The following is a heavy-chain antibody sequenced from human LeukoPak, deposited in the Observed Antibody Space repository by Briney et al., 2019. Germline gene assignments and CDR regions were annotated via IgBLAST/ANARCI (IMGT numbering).Heavy chain of an antibody. CDR1: LVTPDVYA. J-gene: IGHJ6*02. V-gene: IGHV3-9*02. D-gene: IGHD3-10*01. Sequence: GRCLRLSRAASLVTPDVYAMHWGPEAPGEGVEWVSGISWNSASIGYSYYVKGRFPISRDNAKNSLYLQMNSLRAEDTALYYCAKDMITMVRGVTYGMDVCGQGTTLTVSS. CDR3: AKDMITMVRGVTYGMDV. CDR2: ISWNSASI.